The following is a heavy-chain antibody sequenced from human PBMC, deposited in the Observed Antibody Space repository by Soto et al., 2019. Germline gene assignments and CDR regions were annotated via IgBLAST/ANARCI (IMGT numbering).Heavy chain of an antibody. CDR2: ISGSGGTT. D-gene: IGHD2-15*01. CDR3: AKDLDRLLSRKAVVAAATLFDY. CDR1: GFTFNNYA. J-gene: IGHJ4*02. V-gene: IGHV3-23*01. Sequence: GGSLRLSCAASGFTFNNYAMSWVRQAPGEGLEWVSAISGSGGTTYYADSVKGRFTISRDNSKSTLYLQMNSLRAEDTAVYYCAKDLDRLLSRKAVVAAATLFDYWGQGTLVTVSS.